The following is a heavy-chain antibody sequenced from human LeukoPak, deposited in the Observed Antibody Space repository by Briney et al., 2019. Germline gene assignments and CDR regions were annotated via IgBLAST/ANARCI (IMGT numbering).Heavy chain of an antibody. Sequence: GGSLRLSCAASGFTFSNAWMSWVRQAPGKGLEWVGRIKSKTDGGTTDYAAPVKGRFTISRDDSKNTLYLQMNSLKTEDTAVYYCTTDSSLWFGGLLPRGYWGQGTLVTVSS. CDR2: IKSKTDGGTT. CDR3: TTDSSLWFGGLLPRGY. J-gene: IGHJ4*02. V-gene: IGHV3-15*01. D-gene: IGHD3-10*01. CDR1: GFTFSNAW.